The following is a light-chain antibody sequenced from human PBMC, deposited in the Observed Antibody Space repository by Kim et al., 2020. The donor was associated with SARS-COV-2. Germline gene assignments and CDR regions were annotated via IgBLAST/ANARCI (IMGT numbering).Light chain of an antibody. CDR1: KLGDKY. J-gene: IGLJ1*01. V-gene: IGLV3-1*01. CDR2: QDT. Sequence: SYELTQPPSVSVSPGQTASITCSGDKLGDKYACWYQQKPGQSPVLVIYQDTKRPSGIPERFSGSNSGNTATLTISGTQPMVPPAFSCHACARRSSVF. CDR3: HACARRSSV.